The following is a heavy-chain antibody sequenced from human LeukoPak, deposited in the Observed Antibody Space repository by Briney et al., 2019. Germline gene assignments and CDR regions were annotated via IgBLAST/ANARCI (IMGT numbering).Heavy chain of an antibody. Sequence: PSETLSLTCTVSGGSISSYYWSWIRQPPGKGLEWIGYIYYSGSTNYNPSLKSRVTISVDTSKNQFSLKLSSVTAADTAVYYCARHGITMVRGVITHAFDIWGQGTMVTVSS. CDR2: IYYSGST. CDR1: GGSISSYY. V-gene: IGHV4-59*08. D-gene: IGHD3-10*01. J-gene: IGHJ3*02. CDR3: ARHGITMVRGVITHAFDI.